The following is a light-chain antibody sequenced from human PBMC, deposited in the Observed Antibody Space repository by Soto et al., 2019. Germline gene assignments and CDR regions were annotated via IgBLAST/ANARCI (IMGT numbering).Light chain of an antibody. CDR3: QHYTNWPLT. CDR1: HSISSR. V-gene: IGKV3-15*01. J-gene: IGKJ4*01. Sequence: EIVMTQSPATLSVSPGERATLSCRASHSISSRLAWYQQKPGQAPRLLLYGASTRATGLPARFSGSGSGTEFTLTISSLQSEDFAVYYCQHYTNWPLTFGGGTNVDIK. CDR2: GAS.